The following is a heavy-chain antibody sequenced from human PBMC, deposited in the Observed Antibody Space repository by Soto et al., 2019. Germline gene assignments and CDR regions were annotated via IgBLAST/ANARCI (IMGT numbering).Heavy chain of an antibody. V-gene: IGHV3-33*01. CDR3: ARDGQGLAPYALDV. CDR2: IWYDGSNK. Sequence: QVQLVESGGGVAQPGRSLRLSCTVSGFTFSGHAMHWVRQAPGKGLEWVTQIWYDGSNKYYAESVKGRFTISRDNSKNTLYLQNNSLRVEDTAVYYCARDGQGLAPYALDVWGQGTSVTVSS. CDR1: GFTFSGHA. J-gene: IGHJ3*01. D-gene: IGHD6-19*01.